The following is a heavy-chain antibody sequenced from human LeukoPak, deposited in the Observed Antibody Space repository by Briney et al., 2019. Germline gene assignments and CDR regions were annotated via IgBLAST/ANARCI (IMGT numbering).Heavy chain of an antibody. CDR1: GGSISSSTYY. CDR3: ARGGLVGITTCYFDS. Sequence: SETLSLTCTVFGGSISSSTYYWGWIRQPPGQGLQWVGNIYYSGNAYYNPSLKSRVTISVDTSKNQCSLKLNSVTAADTAVYYCARGGLVGITTCYFDSWGQGTLVTVSS. J-gene: IGHJ4*02. CDR2: IYYSGNA. D-gene: IGHD1-26*01. V-gene: IGHV4-39*07.